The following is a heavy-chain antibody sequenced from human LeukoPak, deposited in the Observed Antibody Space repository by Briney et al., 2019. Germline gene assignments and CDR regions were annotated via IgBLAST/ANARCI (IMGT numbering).Heavy chain of an antibody. D-gene: IGHD2-2*01. CDR1: GFTFSSYG. V-gene: IGHV3-30*02. Sequence: PGGSLRLSCAASGFTFSSYGMHWVRQAPGKGLEWVAFIRYDGSNKYYADSVKGRFTISRDNSKNTLYLQMNSLRAEDTAVYYCATNIVVVPAAKDYWGQGTLVTVSS. CDR2: IRYDGSNK. J-gene: IGHJ4*02. CDR3: ATNIVVVPAAKDY.